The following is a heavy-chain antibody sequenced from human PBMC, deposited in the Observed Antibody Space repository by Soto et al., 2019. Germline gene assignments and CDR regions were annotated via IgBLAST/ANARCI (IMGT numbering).Heavy chain of an antibody. D-gene: IGHD3-10*01. Sequence: QVQLQESGPGLVKPSQTLSLTCTVSGGSISSGGYYWSWIRQHPGKGLEWIGYIYYSGSTYYNPSLKSRVTISVDTSKNQFSLKLSSVTAADTAVYYCARGPYYYGSGSYPPREDVDYYGMDVWGQGTTVTVSS. CDR1: GGSISSGGYY. CDR2: IYYSGST. CDR3: ARGPYYYGSGSYPPREDVDYYGMDV. V-gene: IGHV4-31*03. J-gene: IGHJ6*02.